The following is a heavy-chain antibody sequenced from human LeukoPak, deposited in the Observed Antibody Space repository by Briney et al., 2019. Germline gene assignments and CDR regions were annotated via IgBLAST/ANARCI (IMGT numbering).Heavy chain of an antibody. V-gene: IGHV1-2*02. Sequence: ASVKVSCKASGYTFTGYYIHWVRQAPGQGLEWMGWINPNSSGTNYAQKFQGRVTMTRDTSISTAYMELSRLRSDDTAVYYCASPDIVVVPAAKDAALNWFDPWGQGTLVTVSS. CDR3: ASPDIVVVPAAKDAALNWFDP. CDR2: INPNSSGT. J-gene: IGHJ5*02. CDR1: GYTFTGYY. D-gene: IGHD2-2*01.